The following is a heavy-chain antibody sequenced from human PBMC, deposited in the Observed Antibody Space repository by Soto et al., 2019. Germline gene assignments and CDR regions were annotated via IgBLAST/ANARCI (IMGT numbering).Heavy chain of an antibody. D-gene: IGHD3-9*01. Sequence: SETLSLTCTVSGVSISSGDYCLSWIRQSPGKGLEWIGYISSIGSTYYNPSLKSRVSVSRDTSKNQFSLKLSSVTTTDTAVYYCARGLVIRPYYYHGMDVWGQGTTVTVSS. CDR3: ARGLVIRPYYYHGMDV. J-gene: IGHJ6*02. V-gene: IGHV4-30-4*01. CDR2: ISSIGST. CDR1: GVSISSGDYC.